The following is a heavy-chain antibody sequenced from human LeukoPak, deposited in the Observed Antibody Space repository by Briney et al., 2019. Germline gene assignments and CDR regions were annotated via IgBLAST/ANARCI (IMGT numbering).Heavy chain of an antibody. J-gene: IGHJ4*02. CDR1: GLTFSSYA. Sequence: GGSLRLSCAASGLTFSSYAMHWVRQASGKGLEWVAVISYDGSNKYYADSVKGRFTISRDNSKNTLYLQMNSLRAEDTAVYYCAREGRAVAGYFYFDYWGQGTLVTVSS. V-gene: IGHV3-30*04. D-gene: IGHD6-19*01. CDR3: AREGRAVAGYFYFDY. CDR2: ISYDGSNK.